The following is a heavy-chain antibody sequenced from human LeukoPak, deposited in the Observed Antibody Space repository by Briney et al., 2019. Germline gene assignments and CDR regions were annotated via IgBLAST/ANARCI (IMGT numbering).Heavy chain of an antibody. CDR2: INPNSGGT. V-gene: IGHV1-2*02. J-gene: IGHJ4*02. D-gene: IGHD3-10*01. CDR3: ARNPVRGVIIGGY. CDR1: GYTFTGYY. Sequence: ASVKFSCKASGYTFTGYYMHWVRQAPGRRLEWMGWINPNSGGTNYAQKFQGRVTMTRDTSISTGYMELSRLRSDDTAVYYCARNPVRGVIIGGYWGQGTLVTVSS.